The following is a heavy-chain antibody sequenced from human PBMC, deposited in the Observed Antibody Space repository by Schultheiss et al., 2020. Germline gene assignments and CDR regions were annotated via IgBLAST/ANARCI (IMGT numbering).Heavy chain of an antibody. V-gene: IGHV3-33*01. D-gene: IGHD2-2*01. J-gene: IGHJ5*02. CDR2: IWYDGSKK. Sequence: GGSLKISCAASGFTFSTYGMHWVRQAPGKGLEWVAVIWYDGSKKYYADSVKGRFTISRDNSKNTLYLQMNSLRAEDTAVYYCARDGPVTADMVYWFDPWGQGTLVTVSS. CDR1: GFTFSTYG. CDR3: ARDGPVTADMVYWFDP.